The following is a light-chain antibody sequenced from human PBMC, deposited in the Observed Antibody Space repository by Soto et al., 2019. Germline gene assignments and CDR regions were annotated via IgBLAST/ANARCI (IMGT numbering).Light chain of an antibody. V-gene: IGKV1-5*03. CDR2: KAS. CDR1: QSISTW. Sequence: DIQMTQSPSTLSASVGDRVTITCRASQSISTWLAWYQQKPGKAPKLLIYKASSLESGVPSRFSGSGSGTEFTLTISSLQPDDFATYYCQQYDTYCTFGQGTKLEIE. J-gene: IGKJ2*02. CDR3: QQYDTYCT.